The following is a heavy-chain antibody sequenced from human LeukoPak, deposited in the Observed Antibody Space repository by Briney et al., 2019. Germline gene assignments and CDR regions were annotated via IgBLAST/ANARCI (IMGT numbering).Heavy chain of an antibody. V-gene: IGHV3-74*01. CDR2: VTSDGSST. CDR1: GFTFSSYW. CDR3: SRGVGATDS. D-gene: IGHD1-26*01. Sequence: GGSLRLSCTASGFTFSSYWMHWVRQAPGKGLEWVSRVTSDGSSTSHADSVKGRFTISRDNAKNTLYLQMNSLRAEDTAVYYCSRGVGATDSWGQGTLVTVSS. J-gene: IGHJ4*02.